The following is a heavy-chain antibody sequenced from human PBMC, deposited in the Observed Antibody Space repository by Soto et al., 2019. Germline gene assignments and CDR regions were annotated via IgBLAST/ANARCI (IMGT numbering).Heavy chain of an antibody. D-gene: IGHD6-13*01. CDR2: ISSSSSYI. Sequence: GGSLRLSCAASGFTFSSYSMNWVRQAPGKGLEWVSSISSSSSYIYYADSVKGRFTISRDNAKNSLYLQMNSLRAEDTAVYYCARAGYSSSWYYYYYGMDVWGQGTTVTVSS. J-gene: IGHJ6*02. CDR1: GFTFSSYS. V-gene: IGHV3-21*04. CDR3: ARAGYSSSWYYYYYGMDV.